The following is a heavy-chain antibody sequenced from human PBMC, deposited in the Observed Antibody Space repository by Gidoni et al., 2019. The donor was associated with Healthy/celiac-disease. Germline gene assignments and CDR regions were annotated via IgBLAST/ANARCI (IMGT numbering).Heavy chain of an antibody. CDR3: ARRTREMCRNWFDP. CDR1: GSDFINSW. J-gene: IGHJ5*02. CDR2: MYPGDADV. Sequence: EVQLVQSGAEVKQPGESLKLSCKGIGSDFINSWILWVRQMPGKGLKWMAIMYPGDADVKYNPSFQGQATTSVDKSINTAYRKLTSLKVSDTGMYYCARRTREMCRNWFDPWGQGTLVTVSS. V-gene: IGHV5-51*03.